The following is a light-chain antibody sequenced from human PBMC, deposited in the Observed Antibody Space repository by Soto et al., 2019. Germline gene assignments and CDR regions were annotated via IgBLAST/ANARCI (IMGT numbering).Light chain of an antibody. CDR1: QNINRY. Sequence: DIQMTQSPSSLSASVGDRVTITCRASQNINRYLNWYQQKPGKAPKLLIFAASSLQSEVPSRFSGSGSGTVFTLTISSLQPEDFATYYCQQSYSTLTWTFGQGTKVEIK. J-gene: IGKJ1*01. CDR3: QQSYSTLTWT. V-gene: IGKV1-39*01. CDR2: AAS.